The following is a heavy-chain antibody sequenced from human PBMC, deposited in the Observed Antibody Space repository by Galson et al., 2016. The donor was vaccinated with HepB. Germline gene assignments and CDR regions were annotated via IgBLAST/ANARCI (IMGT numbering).Heavy chain of an antibody. D-gene: IGHD3-10*01. CDR1: DASIVSDS. CDR3: WRERGGGAGDA. Sequence: LSLTCTVSDASIVSDSWSWIRQPPGMGLEWVGNISSSENINYNPSLKSRATISIDTSKNHLSLKLTSVTVADTAVYFCWRERGGGAGDAGGQGTRVTVAT. CDR2: ISSSENI. V-gene: IGHV4-59*08. J-gene: IGHJ5*02.